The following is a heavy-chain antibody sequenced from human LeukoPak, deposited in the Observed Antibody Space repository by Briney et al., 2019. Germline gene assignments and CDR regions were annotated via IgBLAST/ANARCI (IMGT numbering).Heavy chain of an antibody. D-gene: IGHD5-24*01. CDR3: ARGRKDDRIDGYIFAY. CDR2: MIPNSGNT. J-gene: IGHJ4*02. Sequence: ASVKVSCKASGYTFTSYDINWVRQATGQGLEWMGWMIPNSGNTGYAQKFQGRVAITRNTSINPAYMELGSLRSEDTAVYYCARGRKDDRIDGYIFAYWGQGTLVTVSS. V-gene: IGHV1-8*03. CDR1: GYTFTSYD.